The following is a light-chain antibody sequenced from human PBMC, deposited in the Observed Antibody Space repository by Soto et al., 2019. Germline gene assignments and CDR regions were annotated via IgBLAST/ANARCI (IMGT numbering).Light chain of an antibody. V-gene: IGLV2-14*01. Sequence: QSALTQPASVSGSPGQSITISCTGTSSDVGGYNYVSWYQQHPGKAPKLMIYDVSIRPSGVPNRFSGSKSGNTASLTISGLQAEDEADYYCSSYTSSSTLVFGTGTKLTVL. CDR3: SSYTSSSTLV. J-gene: IGLJ1*01. CDR2: DVS. CDR1: SSDVGGYNY.